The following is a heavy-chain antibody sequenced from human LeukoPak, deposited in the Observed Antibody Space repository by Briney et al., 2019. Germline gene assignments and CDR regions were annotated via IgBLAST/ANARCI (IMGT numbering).Heavy chain of an antibody. CDR3: ARQDGNSKYYFDY. CDR2: IYPGDSDI. CDR1: GYSFTYYW. D-gene: IGHD1-1*01. Sequence: GESLQISCQGSGYSFTYYWIGWVRQMPGKGLEWMGLIYPGDSDIRYRPSFQGQVTISVDKSISTAYLQWSSLKASDTAMYYCARQDGNSKYYFDYWGQGTLVTVSS. J-gene: IGHJ4*02. V-gene: IGHV5-51*01.